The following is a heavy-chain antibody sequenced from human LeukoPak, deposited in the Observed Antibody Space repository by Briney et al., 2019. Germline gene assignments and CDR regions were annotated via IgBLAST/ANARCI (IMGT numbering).Heavy chain of an antibody. D-gene: IGHD3-16*01. Sequence: ASVKVSCKASGYTFAKFYIHWVRQAPGQGLEWMGIINPSGGTTSCAQKFQGRVSMTRDTSTSTVYMELSSLRSEDTAVYYCARDNRGERTPGWGYGGFDIWGQGTMVSVSS. V-gene: IGHV1-46*01. J-gene: IGHJ3*02. CDR3: ARDNRGERTPGWGYGGFDI. CDR2: INPSGGTT. CDR1: GYTFAKFY.